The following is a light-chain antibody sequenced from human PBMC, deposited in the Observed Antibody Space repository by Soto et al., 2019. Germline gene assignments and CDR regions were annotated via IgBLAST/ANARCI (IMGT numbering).Light chain of an antibody. CDR2: AAS. CDR1: QGINTY. V-gene: IGKV1-9*01. CDR3: QQLNSYPRT. Sequence: IQLTQSPSSLSASVGDRVTITCRASQGINTYLAWYQQKPGKAPELLIYAASTLQSGVPSRFSGSGSGTDFTLTITSLQPDDFATYYCQQLNSYPRTFGQGTKLEIE. J-gene: IGKJ2*01.